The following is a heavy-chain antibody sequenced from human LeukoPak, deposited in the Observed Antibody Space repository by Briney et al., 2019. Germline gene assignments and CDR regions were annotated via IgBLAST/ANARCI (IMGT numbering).Heavy chain of an antibody. CDR1: GFTFSNYG. D-gene: IGHD6-13*01. J-gene: IGHJ4*02. CDR3: ARADRRRPPYSSSWYSENIFDY. V-gene: IGHV3-30*02. Sequence: GGSLRLSCAASGFTFSNYGMHWVRQAPGKGLEWVSFIRPDVSDKYYADSVRGRFTISRDNSKNTLYLQMNSLRSEDTAVYYCARADRRRPPYSSSWYSENIFDYWGQGTLVTVSS. CDR2: IRPDVSDK.